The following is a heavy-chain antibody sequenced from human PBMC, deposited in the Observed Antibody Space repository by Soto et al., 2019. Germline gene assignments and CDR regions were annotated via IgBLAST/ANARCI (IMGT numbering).Heavy chain of an antibody. Sequence: EVQLVESGGGLVQPGGPLRLSCAASGFTISSYSMNWVRQAPGKGLAWVSYMSSSISTIYNADSVRGRLTISRDNAKNSLYLQMNRLRDEDTAVYYCAREGYPFDYWGQGTLVTVSS. CDR3: AREGYPFDY. CDR1: GFTISSYS. V-gene: IGHV3-48*02. D-gene: IGHD5-12*01. J-gene: IGHJ4*02. CDR2: MSSSISTI.